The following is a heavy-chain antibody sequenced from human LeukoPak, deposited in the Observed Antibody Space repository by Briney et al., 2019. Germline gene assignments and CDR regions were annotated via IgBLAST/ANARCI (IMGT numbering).Heavy chain of an antibody. V-gene: IGHV3-7*03. J-gene: IGHJ3*02. D-gene: IGHD4-17*01. CDR2: IKQDGSEK. Sequence: PGGSLRLSCAASGFTFSSYWMSWVRQAPGKGLEWVANIKQDGSEKYYVDSVKGRFTISRDNAKNSLYLQMNSLRAEDTAVYYCARGWYGDYGHDAFNIWGQGTMVTVSS. CDR3: ARGWYGDYGHDAFNI. CDR1: GFTFSSYW.